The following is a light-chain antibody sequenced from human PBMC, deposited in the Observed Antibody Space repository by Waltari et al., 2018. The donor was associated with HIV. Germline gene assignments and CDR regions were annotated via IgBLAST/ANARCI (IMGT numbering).Light chain of an antibody. CDR1: SSNIGSNT. CDR2: SNN. J-gene: IGLJ3*02. CDR3: ATWDDSLSWV. Sequence: QSVLTQPPSASGTPGRRVTISCSGSSSNIGSNTVNWYQQLPETAPKLLIDSNNQRPSGVPDRFSGSKSGTSASLAISGLQPEDEADYYCATWDDSLSWVFGGGTKLTVL. V-gene: IGLV1-44*01.